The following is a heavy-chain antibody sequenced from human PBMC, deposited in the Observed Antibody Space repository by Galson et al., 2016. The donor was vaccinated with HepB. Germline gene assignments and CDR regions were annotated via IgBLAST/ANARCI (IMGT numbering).Heavy chain of an antibody. Sequence: SETLSLTCTVSGGSISSTSNHYWGWIRQSPGKGLEWIGSISYSGSTHYSPSLKSRVTISGDTSENQFYLKLNSMSAADTAVYYCARALEYRDAGSPYNWFEPWGQGTLVTVSP. D-gene: IGHD6-6*01. J-gene: IGHJ5*02. V-gene: IGHV4-39*01. CDR2: ISYSGST. CDR1: GGSISSTSNHY. CDR3: ARALEYRDAGSPYNWFEP.